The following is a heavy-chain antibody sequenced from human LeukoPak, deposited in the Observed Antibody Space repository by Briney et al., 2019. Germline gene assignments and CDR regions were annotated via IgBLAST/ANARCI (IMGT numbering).Heavy chain of an antibody. CDR2: IYYSGST. V-gene: IGHV4-39*07. CDR1: GGSISSSSYY. J-gene: IGHJ4*02. CDR3: ARDLRFRELSLYYFDY. Sequence: PSETLSLTCTVSGGSISSSSYYWGWIRQPPGKGLEWIGSIYYSGSTYYNPSLKSRVTISVDTSKNQFSLKLSSVTAADTAVYYCARDLRFRELSLYYFDYWGQGTLVIVSS. D-gene: IGHD3-10*01.